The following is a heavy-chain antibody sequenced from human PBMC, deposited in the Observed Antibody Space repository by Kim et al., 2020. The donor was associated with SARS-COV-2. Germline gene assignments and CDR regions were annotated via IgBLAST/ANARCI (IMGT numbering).Heavy chain of an antibody. Sequence: SETLSLTCTVSGGSISSYYWSWIRQPPGKGLEWIGYIYYSGSTNFNPSLKSRITISLDTSKNEFSLKLTSVTAPDTAVYYCARVSFYGSGTYARVDYYGMDIWGPGTTVIVSS. CDR3: ARVSFYGSGTYARVDYYGMDI. J-gene: IGHJ6*02. CDR2: IYYSGST. D-gene: IGHD3-10*01. CDR1: GGSISSYY. V-gene: IGHV4-59*01.